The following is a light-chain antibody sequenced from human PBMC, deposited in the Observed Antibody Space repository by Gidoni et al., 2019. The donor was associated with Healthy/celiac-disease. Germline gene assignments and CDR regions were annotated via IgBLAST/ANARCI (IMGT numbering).Light chain of an antibody. J-gene: IGKJ4*01. CDR3: QQYNNWHPLT. V-gene: IGKV3-15*01. Sequence: EIVMTQSSATLSVSPGERATLSCGASERCSSNLAWYQQKPGQAPRLLMYGASTRAEGIPARCSGGGSGTKFTLTISSLQSEDFAVYYCQQYNNWHPLTFGGGTKVEIK. CDR2: GAS. CDR1: ERCSSN.